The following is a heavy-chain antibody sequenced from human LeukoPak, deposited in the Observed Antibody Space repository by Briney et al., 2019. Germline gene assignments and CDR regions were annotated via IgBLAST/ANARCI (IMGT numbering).Heavy chain of an antibody. CDR3: ATSQTRVGAADS. D-gene: IGHD1-26*01. J-gene: IGHJ4*02. Sequence: PSQTLSLTCTVSGGSISSGGYYWSWIRQHPGKGLEWIGYIYYSGSTYYNPSLESRVTISVDTSKNQFSLKLSSVTAADTAVYYCATSQTRVGAADSWGQGTLVTVSS. CDR1: GGSISSGGYY. CDR2: IYYSGST. V-gene: IGHV4-31*03.